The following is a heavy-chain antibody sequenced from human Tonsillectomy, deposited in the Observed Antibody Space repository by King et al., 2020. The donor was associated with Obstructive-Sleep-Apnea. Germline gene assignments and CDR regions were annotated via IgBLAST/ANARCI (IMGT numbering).Heavy chain of an antibody. CDR2: VYHSGST. CDR3: ARASSTLEYKNYLDY. Sequence: VQLQESGPGLVKTSGTLSLTCAVSGASISSSHWWNWVRQPPGKGLEWIGEVYHSGSTNYNTSLTSRVTILVDKSKNQFSLKLSSVTAADTSMYYCARASSTLEYKNYLDYWGRGTLVTVSS. CDR1: GASISSSHW. J-gene: IGHJ4*02. D-gene: IGHD1-1*01. V-gene: IGHV4-4*02.